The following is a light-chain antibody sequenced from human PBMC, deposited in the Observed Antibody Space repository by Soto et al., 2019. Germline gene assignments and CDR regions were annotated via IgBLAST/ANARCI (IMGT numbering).Light chain of an antibody. CDR1: QSVSSNY. CDR3: QQYGSSPRT. V-gene: IGKV3-20*01. J-gene: IGKJ1*01. CDR2: DAS. Sequence: EIVLTQSPGTLSLSRGERATLSCRASQSVSSNYLAWYQQKPGQAPRPLVYDASSRAPGIPDRFSGSGSGTDFTLTISRLEPEAFAVYYCQQYGSSPRTFGQGTKVEIK.